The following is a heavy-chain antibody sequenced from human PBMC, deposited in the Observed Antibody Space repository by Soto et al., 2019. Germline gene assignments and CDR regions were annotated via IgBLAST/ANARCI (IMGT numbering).Heavy chain of an antibody. CDR2: ISYDGSNK. CDR1: GFTFSSYG. J-gene: IGHJ4*02. V-gene: IGHV3-30*18. Sequence: QVQLVESGGGVVQPGRSLRLSCAASGFTFSSYGMHWVRQAPGKGLEWVAVISYDGSNKYYADSVKGRFTNSRDNSKNTLYLQMNTLIAEDPPVSYSPKDHHYASSSYYHRTPTYYFNSSGQQTLVTVSS. CDR3: PKDHHYASSSYYHRTPTYYFNS. D-gene: IGHD3-22*01.